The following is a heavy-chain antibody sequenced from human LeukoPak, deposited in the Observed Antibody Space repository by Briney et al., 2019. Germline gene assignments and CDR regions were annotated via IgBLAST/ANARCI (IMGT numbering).Heavy chain of an antibody. Sequence: GGSLRLSCAVSGFTFSSFWMSWVRQAPGKGLEWVANIKQDGSEKYYVDSVKGRFTVSRDNAKNSLYLQINSLRAEDTAVYYCARSRYNWNPRPDQAFDIWGQGTMVTVSS. V-gene: IGHV3-7*01. CDR2: IKQDGSEK. J-gene: IGHJ3*02. CDR3: ARSRYNWNPRPDQAFDI. D-gene: IGHD1-1*01. CDR1: GFTFSSFW.